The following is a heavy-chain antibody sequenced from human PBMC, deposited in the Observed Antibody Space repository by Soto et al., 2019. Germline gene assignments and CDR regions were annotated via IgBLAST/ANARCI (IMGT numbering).Heavy chain of an antibody. V-gene: IGHV4-30-2*01. CDR3: ARRILFGSALDY. J-gene: IGHJ4*02. D-gene: IGHD3-16*01. Sequence: SETLSLTCAVSGGSISSGGYSWSWIRQPPGKGLEWIGYIYHSGSTYYNPSLKSRVTISVDTSKNQFSLKLSSVTAADTAVYYCARRILFGSALDYWGQGTLVTVSS. CDR2: IYHSGST. CDR1: GGSISSGGYS.